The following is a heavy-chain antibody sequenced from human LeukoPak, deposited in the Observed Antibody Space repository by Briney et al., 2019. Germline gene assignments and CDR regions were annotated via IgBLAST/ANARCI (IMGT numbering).Heavy chain of an antibody. D-gene: IGHD3-3*01. CDR1: GFTFSTYS. CDR3: AKDGSYYDFWSGLHGYHRFDY. CDR2: IRHDSSDI. Sequence: PGGSLRLSCAASGFTFSTYSMNWVRQAPGKGLEWISFIRHDSSDIYYADSVKGRFTISRDNSKNSLYLQMNSLRTEDTALYYCAKDGSYYDFWSGLHGYHRFDYWGQGTLVTVSS. J-gene: IGHJ4*02. V-gene: IGHV3-21*04.